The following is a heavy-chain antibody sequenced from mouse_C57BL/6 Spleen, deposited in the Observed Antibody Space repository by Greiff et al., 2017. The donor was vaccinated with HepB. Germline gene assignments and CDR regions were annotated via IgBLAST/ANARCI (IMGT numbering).Heavy chain of an antibody. CDR1: GYSFTGYY. J-gene: IGHJ3*01. CDR3: AILDFDYPLFAY. D-gene: IGHD2-4*01. V-gene: IGHV1-42*01. CDR2: INPSTGGT. Sequence: QLQQSGPELVKPGASVKISCKASGYSFTGYYMNWVKQSPEKSLEWIGEINPSTGGTTYNQKYKAKATLTVGKSSSTAYMQLKSLTSEDSAVYYCAILDFDYPLFAYWGQGTLVTVSA.